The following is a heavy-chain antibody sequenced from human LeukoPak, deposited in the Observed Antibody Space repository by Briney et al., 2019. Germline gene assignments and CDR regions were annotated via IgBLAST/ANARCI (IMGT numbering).Heavy chain of an antibody. J-gene: IGHJ3*02. CDR3: ARGVEGWFGELFYAFDI. CDR2: IYYSGST. D-gene: IGHD3-10*01. Sequence: PSETLSLTCTVSGGSISSGDYYWSWSRQPPGKGLEWIGYIYYSGSTYYNPSLKSRVTISVDTSKNQFSLKLSSVTAADTAVYYSARGVEGWFGELFYAFDIWGQGTMDTVSS. CDR1: GGSISSGDYY. V-gene: IGHV4-30-4*01.